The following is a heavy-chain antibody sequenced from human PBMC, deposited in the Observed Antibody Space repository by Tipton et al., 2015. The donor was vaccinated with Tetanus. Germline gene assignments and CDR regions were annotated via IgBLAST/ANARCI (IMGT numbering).Heavy chain of an antibody. CDR1: GDSISSGGYY. CDR3: ARAPYCGGDCYPGGNWFDP. D-gene: IGHD2-21*02. Sequence: LRLSCTVSGDSISSGGYYWSWIRQHPGKGLEWLGYIHYSGSTYYNPSVRSRVIISQDMSKNQFSLELSSVTAADTAVYYCARAPYCGGDCYPGGNWFDPWGRGTQVTVSS. J-gene: IGHJ5*02. V-gene: IGHV4-31*03. CDR2: IHYSGST.